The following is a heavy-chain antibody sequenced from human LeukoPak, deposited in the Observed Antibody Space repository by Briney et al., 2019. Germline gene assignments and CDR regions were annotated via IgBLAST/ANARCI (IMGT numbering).Heavy chain of an antibody. J-gene: IGHJ3*02. D-gene: IGHD3-22*01. V-gene: IGHV4-39*01. CDR3: ARFSSSGYYWVGYAFDI. CDR1: GGSISSSSYY. Sequence: KTSETLSLTCTVSGGSISSSSYYWGWIRQPPGKGLEWIGSIYYSGSTYYNPSLKSRVTISVDTSKNQFSLKLSSVTAADTAVYYCARFSSSGYYWVGYAFDIWGQGTMVTVSS. CDR2: IYYSGST.